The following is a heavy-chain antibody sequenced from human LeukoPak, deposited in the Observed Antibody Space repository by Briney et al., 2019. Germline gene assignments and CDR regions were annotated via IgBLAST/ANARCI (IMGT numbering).Heavy chain of an antibody. Sequence: SETLSLTCAVYGGSFSDYSSTWVRQAPGEGLEWVWEIIHNGVTNHHPSIVSRVIMSVDTHKNQFSLKVSSVTAAETAVYYCARLAYRYTINDWSRTGLGAYATKYYYYMDVWGKGTTVTVSS. D-gene: IGHD3-9*01. J-gene: IGHJ6*03. CDR2: IIHNGVT. V-gene: IGHV4-34*12. CDR1: GGSFSDYS. CDR3: ARLAYRYTINDWSRTGLGAYATKYYYYMDV.